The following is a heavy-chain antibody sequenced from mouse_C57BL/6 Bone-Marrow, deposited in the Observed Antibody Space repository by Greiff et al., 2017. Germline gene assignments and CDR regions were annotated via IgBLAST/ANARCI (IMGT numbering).Heavy chain of an antibody. V-gene: IGHV3-6*01. D-gene: IGHD3-2*02. Sequence: VQLKESGPGLVKPSQSLSLTCSVTGYSITSGYYWNWIRQFPGNKLEWMGYISYDGSNNYNPSLKNRISITRDTSKNQCFLKLNSVTTEDTATYYCAREDSSGYVLFAYWGQGTLVTVSA. J-gene: IGHJ3*01. CDR2: ISYDGSN. CDR3: AREDSSGYVLFAY. CDR1: GYSITSGYY.